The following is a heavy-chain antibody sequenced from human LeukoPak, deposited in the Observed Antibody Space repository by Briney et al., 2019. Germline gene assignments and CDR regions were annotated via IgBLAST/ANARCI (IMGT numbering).Heavy chain of an antibody. CDR1: GFTFSTYS. Sequence: GGSLRLSCAASGFTFSTYSMNWVRQAPGKGLEWVSYISSGSSTIYYADSVKGRFTISRDNAKNSLYLQMNSLRAEDTAVYYCASTPRYYYYMDVWGKGTTVTVSS. CDR2: ISSGSSTI. V-gene: IGHV3-48*01. J-gene: IGHJ6*03. CDR3: ASTPRYYYYMDV.